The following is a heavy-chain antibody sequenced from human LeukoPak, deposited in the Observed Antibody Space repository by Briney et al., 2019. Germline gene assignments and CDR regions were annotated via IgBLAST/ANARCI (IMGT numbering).Heavy chain of an antibody. D-gene: IGHD3-22*01. V-gene: IGHV1-18*01. CDR1: GYTFYSYG. J-gene: IGHJ4*02. CDR2: ISAYNGNT. CDR3: ARDRNNYDTSAFYFFDY. Sequence: ASVKVSCKTSGYTFYSYGISWVRQAPGQGLEWMGWISAYNGNTNYAQEFQDRVTVTTDTSASTAYMELRSLRSDDTAVYYCARDRNNYDTSAFYFFDYWGQGTLVTVSS.